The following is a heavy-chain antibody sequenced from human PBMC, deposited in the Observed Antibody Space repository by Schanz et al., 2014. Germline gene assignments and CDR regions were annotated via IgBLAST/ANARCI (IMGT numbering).Heavy chain of an antibody. Sequence: QVHLVQSGSELKKPGASVKVSCRASGYTLTDFALNWVRQAPGQGLEWMGWINTNTGNPTYAQRFGGRFVFSLDTSVHTAYLQTTSTDADATAVYYSTRDDWRSSYRFDSWGQGTLVTVSS. J-gene: IGHJ4*02. V-gene: IGHV7-4-1*02. CDR1: GYTLTDFA. CDR2: INTNTGNP. D-gene: IGHD6-13*01. CDR3: TRDDWRSSYRFDS.